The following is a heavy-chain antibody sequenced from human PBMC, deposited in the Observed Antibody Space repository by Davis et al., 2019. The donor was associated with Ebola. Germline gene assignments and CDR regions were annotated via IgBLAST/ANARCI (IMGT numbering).Heavy chain of an antibody. Sequence: GGSLRLSCVASGFTFTTSTMHWVRQAPGKGLAWVALISSDGSREYYADSVEGRFTISRDNTKNSIYLQMNSLTVEDTAVYYCATLPGGRGVDVWGPGTTVTVSS. D-gene: IGHD1-26*01. V-gene: IGHV3-30*03. J-gene: IGHJ6*02. CDR3: ATLPGGRGVDV. CDR1: GFTFTTST. CDR2: ISSDGSRE.